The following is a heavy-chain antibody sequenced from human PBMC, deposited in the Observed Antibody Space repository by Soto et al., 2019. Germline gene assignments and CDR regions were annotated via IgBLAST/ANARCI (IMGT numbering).Heavy chain of an antibody. CDR2: IDPSDSYT. CDR1: GYSFTSYW. D-gene: IGHD3-22*01. J-gene: IGHJ4*02. CDR3: ATTYYYDSSGYYLSY. V-gene: IGHV5-10-1*01. Sequence: GESLKISCKGSGYSFTSYWISWVRQMPGKGLEWMGRIDPSDSYTNYSPSFQGHVTISADKSISTAYLQWSSLKASDTAMYYCATTYYYDSSGYYLSYWGQGTPVTVSS.